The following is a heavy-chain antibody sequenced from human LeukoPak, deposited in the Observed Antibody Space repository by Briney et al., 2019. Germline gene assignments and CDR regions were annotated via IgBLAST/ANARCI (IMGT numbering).Heavy chain of an antibody. D-gene: IGHD2-21*01. J-gene: IGHJ4*02. CDR1: GGTFSSYA. Sequence: SVKVSCKASGGTFSSYAISWVRQAPGQGLEWMGGIIPIFGTANYAQKFQGRVTITADESTSTAYMELSSLRSEDTAVYYCARGAYCRGDCYSYIDYWGQGTLVTVSS. V-gene: IGHV1-69*13. CDR3: ARGAYCRGDCYSYIDY. CDR2: IIPIFGTA.